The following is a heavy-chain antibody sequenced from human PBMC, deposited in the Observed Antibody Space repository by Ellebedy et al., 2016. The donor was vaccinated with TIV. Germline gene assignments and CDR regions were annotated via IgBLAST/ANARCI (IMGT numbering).Heavy chain of an antibody. CDR1: GFIFSTYG. D-gene: IGHD2-21*02. J-gene: IGHJ4*02. CDR3: ARNCHVERGDSLDY. CDR2: IWYDGGNK. Sequence: GESLKISCEASGFIFSTYGMHWVRQAPGKGLEWVAFIWYDGGNKYYADSVKGRFTISRDNSKNTLYLQMNNLGAEDTAVFYCARNCHVERGDSLDYWGQGTLVTVSS. V-gene: IGHV3-33*01.